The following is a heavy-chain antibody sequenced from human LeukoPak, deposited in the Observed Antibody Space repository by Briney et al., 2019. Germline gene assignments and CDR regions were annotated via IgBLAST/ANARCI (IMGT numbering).Heavy chain of an antibody. CDR3: ARGVAAAGRSFDP. CDR1: GYTFTSYD. CDR2: MNPNSGNT. D-gene: IGHD6-13*01. V-gene: IGHV1-8*03. Sequence: ASVKASCKASGYTFTSYDINWVRQATGQGLEWMGWMNPNSGNTGYAQKFQGRVTITRNTSISTAYMELSSLRSEDTAVYYCARGVAAAGRSFDPWGQGTLVTVSS. J-gene: IGHJ5*02.